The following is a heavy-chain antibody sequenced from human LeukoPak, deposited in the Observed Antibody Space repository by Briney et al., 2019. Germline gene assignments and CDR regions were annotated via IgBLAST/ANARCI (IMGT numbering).Heavy chain of an antibody. CDR2: IYVDGST. D-gene: IGHD4-17*01. J-gene: IGHJ4*02. Sequence: PSETLSLTCSVSGSSISNYYWSWIRQPAGKGLEWIGRIYVDGSTNYNPSLKSRVTMSVDKSKNQFSLKLYSVTAADMAMYYCARADPATVTLIFDYWGQGALVTVSS. V-gene: IGHV4-4*07. CDR1: GSSISNYY. CDR3: ARADPATVTLIFDY.